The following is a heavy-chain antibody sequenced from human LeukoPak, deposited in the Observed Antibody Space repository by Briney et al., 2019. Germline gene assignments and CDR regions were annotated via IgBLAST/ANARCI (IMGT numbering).Heavy chain of an antibody. Sequence: GGSLRLSCAASGFTFSSYAMSWVRQAPGKGLEWVSGISGSGGSRYHADSVKGRFTISRDNSKNTPYLQMNSLRAEDTAVYYCAKERIAAAGELFDYWGQGTLVTVSS. CDR1: GFTFSSYA. V-gene: IGHV3-23*01. D-gene: IGHD6-13*01. CDR2: ISGSGGSR. J-gene: IGHJ4*02. CDR3: AKERIAAAGELFDY.